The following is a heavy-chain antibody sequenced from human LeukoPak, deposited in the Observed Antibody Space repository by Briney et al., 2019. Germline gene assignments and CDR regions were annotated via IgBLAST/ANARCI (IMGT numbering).Heavy chain of an antibody. CDR2: IRYDGSNK. V-gene: IGHV3-30*02. CDR1: GFTFSSYG. Sequence: GGSLRLSCAASGFTFSSYGMHWVRQAPGKGLEWVAFIRYDGSNKYYTDSVKGRFTISRDNSKNTLYLQMNSLRAEDTAVYYCAKDLYGPGSSRYVFDYWGQGTLVTVSS. D-gene: IGHD3-10*01. J-gene: IGHJ4*02. CDR3: AKDLYGPGSSRYVFDY.